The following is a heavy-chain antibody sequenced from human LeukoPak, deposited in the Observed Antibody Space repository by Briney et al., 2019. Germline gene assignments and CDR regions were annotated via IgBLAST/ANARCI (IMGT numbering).Heavy chain of an antibody. CDR2: INHSGGT. V-gene: IGHV4-34*01. Sequence: PSETLSLTCAVYGGSFSGYYWSWIRQPPGKGLEWIGEINHSGGTNYNPSLKSRVTISVDTSKNQFSLKLSSVTAADTAVYYCASSSSWYTADLDYWGQGTLVTVSS. D-gene: IGHD6-13*01. CDR3: ASSSSWYTADLDY. J-gene: IGHJ4*02. CDR1: GGSFSGYY.